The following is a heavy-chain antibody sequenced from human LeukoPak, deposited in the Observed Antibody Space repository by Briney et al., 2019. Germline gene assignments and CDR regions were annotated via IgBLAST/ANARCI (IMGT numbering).Heavy chain of an antibody. D-gene: IGHD6-19*01. J-gene: IGHJ1*01. Sequence: ASVTVSFKASGYTLTSYYMHWVRQAPGQGLEWMGLINPSGGSTSYPQKFQGRVTITRDTSTSTVYMELSSLRSEDTAVYYCARSGYSSGWYFEYFQHWGQGTLVTVSS. V-gene: IGHV1-46*01. CDR2: INPSGGST. CDR1: GYTLTSYY. CDR3: ARSGYSSGWYFEYFQH.